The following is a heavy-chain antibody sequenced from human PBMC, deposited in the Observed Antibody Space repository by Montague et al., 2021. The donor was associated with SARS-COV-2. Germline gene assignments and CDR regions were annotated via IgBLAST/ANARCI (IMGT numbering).Heavy chain of an antibody. CDR2: IDHSGNT. J-gene: IGHJ6*02. CDR1: GGSFSTYY. CDR3: ARDQTVSEWMWYGMDV. V-gene: IGHV4-34*01. D-gene: IGHD3-3*01. Sequence: SETLSLTCAVYGGSFSTYYWAWIRQSPGKGLEWIGNIDHSGNTNXXPSLKSRVSISVDTSSSQFSLYLTSATAADAAVYYCARDQTVSEWMWYGMDVWGPGTTVTVSS.